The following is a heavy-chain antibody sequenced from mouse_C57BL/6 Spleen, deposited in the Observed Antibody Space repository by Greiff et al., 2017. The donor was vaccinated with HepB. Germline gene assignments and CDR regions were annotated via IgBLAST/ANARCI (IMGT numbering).Heavy chain of an antibody. V-gene: IGHV14-2*01. J-gene: IGHJ3*01. Sequence: EVKLMESGAELVKPGASVKLSCTASGFNIKDYYMHWVKQRTEQGLEWIGRIDPEDGETKYAPKFQGKATITADTSSNTAYLQLSSLTSEDTAVYYCASLYYYGSSSFAYWGQGTLVTVSA. CDR3: ASLYYYGSSSFAY. CDR1: GFNIKDYY. D-gene: IGHD1-1*01. CDR2: IDPEDGET.